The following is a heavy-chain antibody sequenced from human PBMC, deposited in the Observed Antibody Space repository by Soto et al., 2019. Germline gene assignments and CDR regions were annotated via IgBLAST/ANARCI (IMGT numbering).Heavy chain of an antibody. CDR3: ARKGDYYDSLSLLGPPDY. CDR1: GFTFSSYS. Sequence: PGGSLRLSCAASGFTFSSYSMNWVRQAPGKGLEWVSSISSSSSYIYYADSVKGRFTISRDNAKNSLYLQMNSLRAEDTAVYYCARKGDYYDSLSLLGPPDYWGQGTLVTVSS. V-gene: IGHV3-21*01. J-gene: IGHJ4*02. CDR2: ISSSSSYI. D-gene: IGHD3-22*01.